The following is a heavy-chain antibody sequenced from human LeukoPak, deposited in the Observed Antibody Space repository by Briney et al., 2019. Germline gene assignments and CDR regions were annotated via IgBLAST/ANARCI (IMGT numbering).Heavy chain of an antibody. V-gene: IGHV3-30*02. CDR3: AKGKEDYYYDSSGYYYLGH. Sequence: GGSLRLSCAASGFTFSSYVMHWVRQAPGKGLEWVAYIRYDGSDKYYADSVKGRFTISSDNPKNTLYLQMSSLRAEDTAVYHCAKGKEDYYYDSSGYYYLGHRGQGTLVTVSS. CDR1: GFTFSSYV. CDR2: IRYDGSDK. J-gene: IGHJ4*02. D-gene: IGHD3-22*01.